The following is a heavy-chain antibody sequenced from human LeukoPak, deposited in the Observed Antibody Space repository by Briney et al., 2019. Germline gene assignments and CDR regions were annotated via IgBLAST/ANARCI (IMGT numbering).Heavy chain of an antibody. V-gene: IGHV1-46*01. CDR3: ARVSYGDIDAFDI. Sequence: ASVKVSCKASGYTFTSYYMHWVRQAPGQGLEWMGIINPSGGSTSYTQKFQGRVTMTTDTSTSTAYMELRSLRSDDTAVYYCARVSYGDIDAFDIWGQGTMVTVSS. J-gene: IGHJ3*02. CDR1: GYTFTSYY. D-gene: IGHD4-17*01. CDR2: INPSGGST.